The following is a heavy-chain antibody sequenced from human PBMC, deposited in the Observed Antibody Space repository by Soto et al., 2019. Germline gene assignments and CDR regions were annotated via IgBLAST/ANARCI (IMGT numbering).Heavy chain of an antibody. CDR3: AKETRCCRYLCYFDY. J-gene: IGHJ4*02. Sequence: EVQLLESGGGLIQPGGSLRLSCAASGFTFSSYAMNWVRQAPGKGLEWVSAISGSGSSTYYADSVKGRFTISRDNSENTLYLQMNSLRAEDTAIYYCAKETRCCRYLCYFDYWGQGTLVTVSS. CDR1: GFTFSSYA. D-gene: IGHD2-21*01. CDR2: ISGSGSST. V-gene: IGHV3-23*01.